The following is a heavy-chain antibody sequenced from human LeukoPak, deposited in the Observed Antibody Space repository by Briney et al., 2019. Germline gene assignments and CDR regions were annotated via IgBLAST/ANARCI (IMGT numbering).Heavy chain of an antibody. D-gene: IGHD3-22*01. CDR1: GGSFSGYY. CDR3: AREILYYYDSSGYYGWFDP. Sequence: SETLSLTCAVYGGSFSGYYWSWIHQPPGKGLEWIGEINHSGSTNYNPSLKSRVTISVDTSKNQFSLRLSSVTAADTAVYYCAREILYYYDSSGYYGWFDPWGQGTLVTVPS. CDR2: INHSGST. V-gene: IGHV4-34*01. J-gene: IGHJ5*02.